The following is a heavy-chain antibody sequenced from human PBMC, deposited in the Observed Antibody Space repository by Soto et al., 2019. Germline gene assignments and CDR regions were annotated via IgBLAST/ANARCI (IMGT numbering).Heavy chain of an antibody. D-gene: IGHD5-12*01. Sequence: TGGSLRLSCAASGFTFSSYAMSWVRQAPGKGLEWVSAISGSGGSTYYADSVKGRFTISRDNSKNTLYLQMNSLRAEDTAVYYCAKDHAVATKRTTNFDYWGQGTLVTVSS. CDR3: AKDHAVATKRTTNFDY. J-gene: IGHJ4*02. CDR2: ISGSGGST. V-gene: IGHV3-23*01. CDR1: GFTFSSYA.